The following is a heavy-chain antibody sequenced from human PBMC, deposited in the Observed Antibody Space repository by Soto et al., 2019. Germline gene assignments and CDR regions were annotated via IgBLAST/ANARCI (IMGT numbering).Heavy chain of an antibody. Sequence: GGPLRLSCAASGFTFSSYGMNLVRQDPGKGLGWVAVISYDGSNKYYPDCVKGRFTIYRDNSKKTLYLQMNSLRAEDTAVYYCEKDRHSSGWYLEYWGERSLVTVSS. CDR2: ISYDGSNK. J-gene: IGHJ4*02. V-gene: IGHV3-30*18. CDR3: EKDRHSSGWYLEY. D-gene: IGHD6-19*01. CDR1: GFTFSSYG.